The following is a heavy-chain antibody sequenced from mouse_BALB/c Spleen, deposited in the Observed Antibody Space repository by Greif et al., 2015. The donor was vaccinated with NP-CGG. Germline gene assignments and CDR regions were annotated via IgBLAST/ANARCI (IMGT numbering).Heavy chain of an antibody. D-gene: IGHD2-1*01. CDR2: IYPGDGDT. CDR1: GYAFSSYW. V-gene: IGHV1-80*01. CDR3: ARVGNYYFDY. Sequence: QVQLQQSGAELVRPGSSVKISCKASGYAFSSYWMKWVKQRPGQGLEWIGQIYPGDGDTNYNGKFKGKATLTADKSSSTAYMQLSSLTSEDSAVYFCARVGNYYFDYWGQGTTLTVSS. J-gene: IGHJ2*01.